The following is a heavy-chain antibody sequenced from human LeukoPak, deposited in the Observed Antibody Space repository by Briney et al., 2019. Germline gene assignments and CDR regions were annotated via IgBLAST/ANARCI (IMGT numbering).Heavy chain of an antibody. Sequence: SETLSLTCTVSGGSFSSYYWSWIRQPAGKGLEWMGRIYTSGSTNYSPSLKSRVTMSVDTSKNQFSLKLSSVTAADTAVYYCARDLAVAGIYNWFDPWGQGTLVTVSS. J-gene: IGHJ5*02. D-gene: IGHD6-19*01. CDR3: ARDLAVAGIYNWFDP. CDR1: GGSFSSYY. V-gene: IGHV4-4*07. CDR2: IYTSGST.